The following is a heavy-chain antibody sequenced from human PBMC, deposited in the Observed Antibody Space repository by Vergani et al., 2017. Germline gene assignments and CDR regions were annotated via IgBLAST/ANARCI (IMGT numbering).Heavy chain of an antibody. CDR3: AKDNVTGYYYSSGYCDY. J-gene: IGHJ4*02. Sequence: EVQLLESGGNLVQPGGSLRLSCAASGFTFTHFAMTWVRQAPGEGLQWVSGISGSGGFTYYADSVKGRFTISRDNSKNTMFLQMNNLRAEDTAVYYCAKDNVTGYYYSSGYCDYWGQGTLVTVSS. CDR2: ISGSGGFT. D-gene: IGHD3-22*01. CDR1: GFTFTHFA. V-gene: IGHV3-23*01.